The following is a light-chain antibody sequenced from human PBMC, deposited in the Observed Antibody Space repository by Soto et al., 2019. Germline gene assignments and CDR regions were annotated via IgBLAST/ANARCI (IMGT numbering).Light chain of an antibody. V-gene: IGKV3-20*01. CDR1: QSITSNF. CDR3: QQYNSYSRT. Sequence: EIVLTQSPGTLSLSPGERATLSCRASQSITSNFLAWYQQKPGQAPRLLIYGASTRAAGVPDRFSGSGSGTEFTLTISSLQPDDFATYYCQQYNSYSRTFGQGTKVEIK. J-gene: IGKJ1*01. CDR2: GAS.